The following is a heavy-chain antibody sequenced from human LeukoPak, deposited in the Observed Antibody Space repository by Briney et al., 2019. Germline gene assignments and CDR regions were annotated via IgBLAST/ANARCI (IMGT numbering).Heavy chain of an antibody. CDR1: GFTFSSYW. J-gene: IGHJ3*02. CDR2: IKQDGGEK. V-gene: IGHV3-7*01. CDR3: ARDGYYHAFDI. Sequence: GGSLRLSCAASGFTFSSYWMSWVRQAPGKGLEWVAKIKQDGGEKYCVDSVEGRFTISRDNAKNSLYLQMNRLRAEDTAVYYCARDGYYHAFDIWGQGTMVTVSS. D-gene: IGHD3-3*01.